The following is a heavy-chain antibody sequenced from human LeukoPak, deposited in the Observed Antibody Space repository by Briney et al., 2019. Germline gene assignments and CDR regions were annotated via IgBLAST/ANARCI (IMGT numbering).Heavy chain of an antibody. D-gene: IGHD3-10*01. CDR1: GFTFSSYA. CDR2: ISGSGGST. CDR3: AKLWFGESAHFDY. V-gene: IGHV3-23*01. Sequence: GGSLRLSCAASGFTFSSYAMSWVRQAPGKGLEWVSAISGSGGSTYYADSLKGRFTMSRDNSKNTLHLQMNSLRAADTAVYYCAKLWFGESAHFDYWGQGTLVTVSA. J-gene: IGHJ4*02.